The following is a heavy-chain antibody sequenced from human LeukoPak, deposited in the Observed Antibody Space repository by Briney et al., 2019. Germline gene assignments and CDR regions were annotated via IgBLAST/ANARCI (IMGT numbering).Heavy chain of an antibody. Sequence: GGSLRLSCAASGFTFSDHFMDWVRQAPGKGLEWVGRTRNKANSYTTEYAASVKGRFTISRDDSKNSLYLQMNSLKTEDTAVYYCTRSYSTSRGDYYYYMDVWGKGTTVTVSS. CDR3: TRSYSTSRGDYYYYMDV. CDR1: GFTFSDHF. V-gene: IGHV3-72*01. CDR2: TRNKANSYTT. J-gene: IGHJ6*03. D-gene: IGHD6-6*01.